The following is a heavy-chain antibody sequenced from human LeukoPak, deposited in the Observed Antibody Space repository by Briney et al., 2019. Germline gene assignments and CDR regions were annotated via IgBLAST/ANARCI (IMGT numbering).Heavy chain of an antibody. J-gene: IGHJ3*01. CDR2: IKQDGSEK. D-gene: IGHD3-10*01. V-gene: IGHV3-7*01. CDR1: GFTFSSYW. CDR3: ARAGNYYGSGSYHGP. Sequence: GGSLRLSRAASGFTFSSYWMSWVRQAPGKGLEWVANIKQDGSEKYYVDSVKGRFTISRDNAKNSLYLQMNSLRAEDTAVYYCARAGNYYGSGSYHGPWGQGTMVTVSS.